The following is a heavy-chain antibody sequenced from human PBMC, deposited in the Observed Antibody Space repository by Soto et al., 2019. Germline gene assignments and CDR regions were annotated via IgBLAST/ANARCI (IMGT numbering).Heavy chain of an antibody. Sequence: QVQLQESGPGLVKPSQTLSLTCTVSGGSISSGGYYWSWIRQHPGKGLEWIGYIYYSGSTYYNPSLTSRVTISVDTSKNPFSLKLSSVTAADTAVYYCARDSGYRGTVTTYYYGMDVWGQGTTVTVSS. D-gene: IGHD4-4*01. J-gene: IGHJ6*02. CDR1: GGSISSGGYY. CDR3: ARDSGYRGTVTTYYYGMDV. CDR2: IYYSGST. V-gene: IGHV4-31*03.